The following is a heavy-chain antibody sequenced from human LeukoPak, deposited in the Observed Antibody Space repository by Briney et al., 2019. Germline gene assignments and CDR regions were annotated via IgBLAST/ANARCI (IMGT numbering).Heavy chain of an antibody. CDR2: ISAYNGNT. CDR3: ARDCSSTSCAIQGGDY. J-gene: IGHJ4*02. V-gene: IGHV1-18*01. CDR1: GGTFSSYA. Sequence: ASVKVSCKASGGTFSSYAISWVRQAPGQGLEWMGWISAYNGNTNYAQKLQGRVTMTTDTSTSTAYMELRSLRSDDTAVYYCARDCSSTSCAIQGGDYWGQGTLVTVSS. D-gene: IGHD2-2*01.